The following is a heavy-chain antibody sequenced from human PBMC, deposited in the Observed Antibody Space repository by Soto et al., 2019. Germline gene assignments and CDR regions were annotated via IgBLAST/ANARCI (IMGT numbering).Heavy chain of an antibody. V-gene: IGHV3-23*01. D-gene: IGHD1-26*01. CDR1: GFTFSNYA. CDR2: ISGSGGST. CDR3: AKRSIGSYFDY. J-gene: IGHJ4*02. Sequence: EVQLLESGGGLVQPGGSLRLSCAASGFTFSNYAMSWGRQAPGKGLEWVSVISGSGGSTYYADSVKGRFTISRDNSKNTLYLQMNSLRAEDTAVYYCAKRSIGSYFDYWGQGTLVTVSS.